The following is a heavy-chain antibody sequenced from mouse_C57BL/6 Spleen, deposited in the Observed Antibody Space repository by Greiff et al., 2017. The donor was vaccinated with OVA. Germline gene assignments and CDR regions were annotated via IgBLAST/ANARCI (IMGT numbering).Heavy chain of an antibody. J-gene: IGHJ4*01. V-gene: IGHV1-80*01. CDR3: ARLGYYAMDY. CDR2: IYPGDGDT. D-gene: IGHD4-1*01. Sequence: VKLQESGAELVKPGASVKISCKASGYAFSSYWMNWVKQRPGKGLEWIGQIYPGDGDTNYNGKFKGKATLTADKSSSTAYMQLSSLTSEDSAVYFCARLGYYAMDYWGQGTSVTVSS. CDR1: GYAFSSYW.